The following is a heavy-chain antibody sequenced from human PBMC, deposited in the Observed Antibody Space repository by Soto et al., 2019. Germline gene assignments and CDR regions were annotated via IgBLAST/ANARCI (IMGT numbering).Heavy chain of an antibody. V-gene: IGHV3-23*01. CDR2: ISGSGGST. J-gene: IGHJ4*02. D-gene: IGHD2-2*01. CDR3: AKRRHIVVVTAHPAPYYFDY. CDR1: GFIFSSYA. Sequence: GGSLRLSCAASGFIFSSYAMSWVRQAPGKGLEWVSAISGSGGSTYYADSVKGRFTISRDNSKNTLYLQMNSLRAEDTAVYYCAKRRHIVVVTAHPAPYYFDYWGQGTLVTVSS.